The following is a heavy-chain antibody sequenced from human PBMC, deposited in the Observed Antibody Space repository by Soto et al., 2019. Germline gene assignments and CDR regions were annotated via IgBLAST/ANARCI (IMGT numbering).Heavy chain of an antibody. Sequence: GGSLRLSCAASGFTFSSYAMSWVRQAPGKGLEWVSAISGSGGSTYYADSVKGRFTISRDNSKNTLYLQMNSLRAEDTAVYYCAAGMVVIRYYYYGMDVCGQGPTVTVFS. CDR3: AAGMVVIRYYYYGMDV. J-gene: IGHJ6*02. D-gene: IGHD2-15*01. V-gene: IGHV3-23*01. CDR1: GFTFSSYA. CDR2: ISGSGGST.